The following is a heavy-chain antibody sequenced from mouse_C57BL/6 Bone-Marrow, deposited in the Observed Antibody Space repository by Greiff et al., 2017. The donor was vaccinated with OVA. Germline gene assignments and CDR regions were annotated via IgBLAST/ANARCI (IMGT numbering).Heavy chain of an antibody. CDR1: GFTFSDFY. CDR3: ARDVDGSSSWVAY. J-gene: IGHJ3*01. Sequence: EVMLVESGGGLVQSGRSLRLSCATSGFTFSDFYMEWVRQAPGKGLEWIAASRNKANDYTTEYSASVKGRFIVSRDTSQSILYLQMNALRAEDTAIYYCARDVDGSSSWVAYWGQGTLVTVSA. D-gene: IGHD1-1*01. CDR2: SRNKANDYTT. V-gene: IGHV7-1*01.